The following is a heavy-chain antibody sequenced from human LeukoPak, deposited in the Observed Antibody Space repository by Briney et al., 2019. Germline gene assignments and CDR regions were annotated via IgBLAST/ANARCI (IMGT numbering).Heavy chain of an antibody. V-gene: IGHV4-59*12. Sequence: SETLSLTCTVSGGSISSYYWSWIRQPPGKGLEWIGYIYYSGSTNYKSSLKSRVTISVDTSKNQFSLKLSSVTAADTAVYYCATTNRDNFGDYFFDYWGQGTLVTVSS. D-gene: IGHD4-17*01. CDR1: GGSISSYY. J-gene: IGHJ4*02. CDR2: IYYSGST. CDR3: ATTNRDNFGDYFFDY.